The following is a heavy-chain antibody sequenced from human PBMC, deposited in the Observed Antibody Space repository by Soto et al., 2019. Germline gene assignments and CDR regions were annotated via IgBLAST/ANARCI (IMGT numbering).Heavy chain of an antibody. V-gene: IGHV4-61*01. J-gene: IGHJ4*02. CDR1: GGSVSSGSYY. CDR3: ARVRYGGGQDY. D-gene: IGHD1-26*01. CDR2: IYYSGST. Sequence: QVQLQESGPGLVKPSETLSLTCTVSGGSVSSGSYYWSWIRQPPGKGLEWIGYIYYSGSTNYNPSLKSRVTLSVDTSKNQFSLKLSSVTAADTAVYYCARVRYGGGQDYWGQGTLVTVSS.